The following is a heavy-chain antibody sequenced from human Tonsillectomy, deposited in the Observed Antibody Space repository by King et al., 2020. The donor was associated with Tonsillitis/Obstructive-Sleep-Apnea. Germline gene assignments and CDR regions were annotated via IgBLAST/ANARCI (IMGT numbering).Heavy chain of an antibody. CDR1: GFTFSSYA. D-gene: IGHD4-11*01. J-gene: IGHJ6*03. CDR3: ARSQQTVAIYYYYYMDV. Sequence: VQLVESGGGVVQPGRSLRLSCAASGFTFSSYAMHWVRQAPGKGLEWVAVISYDGSNKYYADSVKGRFTISRDNSKNTLYLQMNSLRAEDTAVYYCARSQQTVAIYYYYYMDVWGKGTTVTVSS. V-gene: IGHV3-30*01. CDR2: ISYDGSNK.